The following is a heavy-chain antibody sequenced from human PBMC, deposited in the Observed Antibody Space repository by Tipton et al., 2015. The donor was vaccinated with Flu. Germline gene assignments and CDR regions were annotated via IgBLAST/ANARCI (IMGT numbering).Heavy chain of an antibody. CDR3: ARDREGLSA. J-gene: IGHJ4*02. D-gene: IGHD3-3*01. CDR1: GDSINSDYY. V-gene: IGHV4-38-2*02. Sequence: TLSLTCTVSGDSINSDYYWGWIRQPPGKGLEWIGNIHRTGSTYYSPSLRGRVTISADTSKNQFSLKLSSVTAAATAVYYCARDREGLSAWGQGTLVTVSS. CDR2: IHRTGST.